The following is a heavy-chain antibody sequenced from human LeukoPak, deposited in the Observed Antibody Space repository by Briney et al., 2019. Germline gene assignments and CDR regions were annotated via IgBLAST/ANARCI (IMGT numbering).Heavy chain of an antibody. V-gene: IGHV1-2*02. J-gene: IGHJ3*01. Sequence: ASVKVSCKASGYTFTGYYMHWVRQAPGQGLEWMGWINPKSDGTKYAQNFQGRVTMTWDTSISTAYMEVSRLTSDDTAMFYCARDPPGTTAFDLWGQGTMVTVSS. CDR1: GYTFTGYY. D-gene: IGHD1-1*01. CDR3: ARDPPGTTAFDL. CDR2: INPKSDGT.